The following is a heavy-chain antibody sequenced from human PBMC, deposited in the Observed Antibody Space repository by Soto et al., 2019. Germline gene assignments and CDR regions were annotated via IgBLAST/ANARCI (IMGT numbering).Heavy chain of an antibody. J-gene: IGHJ4*02. CDR1: GYTLTELS. V-gene: IGHV1-24*01. Sequence: ASVKGSCKVSGYTLTELSMHWVRQAPGKGLEWMGGFDPEDGETIYAQKFQGRVTMTEDTSTDTAYMELSSLRSEDTAVYYCATALDSSSWYSFDYWGQGTLVTVSS. CDR2: FDPEDGET. D-gene: IGHD6-13*01. CDR3: ATALDSSSWYSFDY.